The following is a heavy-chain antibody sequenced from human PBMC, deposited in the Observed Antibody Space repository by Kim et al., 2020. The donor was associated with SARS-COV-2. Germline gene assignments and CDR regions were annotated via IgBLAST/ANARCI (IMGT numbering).Heavy chain of an antibody. V-gene: IGHV3-23*01. J-gene: IGHJ4*02. CDR2: ISGSGGST. CDR1: GFTFSSYA. CDR3: AKEGSGSYYVEPFDY. D-gene: IGHD1-26*01. Sequence: GGSLRLSCAASGFTFSSYAMRWVRQAPGKGLEWVSAISGSGGSTYYADSVKGRFTISRDNSKNTLYLQMNSLRAEDTAVYYCAKEGSGSYYVEPFDYWGQGTLVTVSS.